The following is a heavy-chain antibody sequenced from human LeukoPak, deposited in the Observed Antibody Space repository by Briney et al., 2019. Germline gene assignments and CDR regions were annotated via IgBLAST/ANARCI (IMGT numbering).Heavy chain of an antibody. D-gene: IGHD6-19*01. CDR2: VSYDDSRK. CDR1: GFTFRSYG. Sequence: PGRSLRLSCAASGFTFRSYGMHWVRRAPGKGLEWVAVVSYDDSRKYYADSVKGRFTISRDNSNNVVYLQMNSLRPEDTAVYYCARDRDAGYNSGWNPFDYWGQGMLVTVS. V-gene: IGHV3-30*03. CDR3: ARDRDAGYNSGWNPFDY. J-gene: IGHJ4*02.